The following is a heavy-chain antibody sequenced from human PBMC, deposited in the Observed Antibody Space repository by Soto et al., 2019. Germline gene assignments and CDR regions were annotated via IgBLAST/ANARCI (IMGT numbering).Heavy chain of an antibody. Sequence: QVQLVESGGGVVQPGRSRSLSCAASGFTFSSYGIHWVRQAPGKGLEWVAVIWSDGSNKYYADSVKGRFTISRDNTKNTLYLQMNSLRAEDTAVYYCAREVLVRGIKYHAMDVWGQGTTVTVSS. D-gene: IGHD3-10*01. CDR1: GFTFSSYG. V-gene: IGHV3-33*01. CDR3: AREVLVRGIKYHAMDV. J-gene: IGHJ6*02. CDR2: IWSDGSNK.